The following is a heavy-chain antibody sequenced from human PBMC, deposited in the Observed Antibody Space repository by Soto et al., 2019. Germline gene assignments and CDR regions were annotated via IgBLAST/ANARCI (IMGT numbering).Heavy chain of an antibody. D-gene: IGHD2-21*02. CDR2: IYCDDDK. CDR1: AFSLSTGGVG. V-gene: IGHV2-5*02. J-gene: IGHJ6*02. Sequence: QITLKESGPTLVKPTQALTLTCTFSAFSLSTGGVGVGWIRQPPGKALEWLALIYCDDDKPYSPSLRSSLTITKHPSKNQVVLTTTNTDPLDTATYYCIESRCGGDCLLSYVSYYYTGMDVWGQGTTVTVSS. CDR3: IESRCGGDCLLSYVSYYYTGMDV.